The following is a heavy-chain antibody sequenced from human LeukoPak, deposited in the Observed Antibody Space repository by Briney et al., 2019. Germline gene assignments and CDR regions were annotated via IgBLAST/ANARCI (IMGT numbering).Heavy chain of an antibody. CDR3: ARNYYGSGTYHMDV. Sequence: GGSLRLSCAASGFTFDDYTMHWVRQAPGKGLEWVSLISWDGGSTYYADSVKGRFTISRDNSKNSLYLQMNSLRTGDTALYYCARNYYGSGTYHMDVWGKGTTVTVSS. D-gene: IGHD3-10*01. J-gene: IGHJ6*03. CDR2: ISWDGGST. V-gene: IGHV3-43*01. CDR1: GFTFDDYT.